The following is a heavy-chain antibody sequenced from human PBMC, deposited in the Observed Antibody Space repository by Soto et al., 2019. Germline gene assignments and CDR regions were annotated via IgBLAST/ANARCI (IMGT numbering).Heavy chain of an antibody. CDR2: IFSNDEK. Sequence: QVTLKESGPVLVKPTETLTLTCTVSGFSLSNARMGVSWIRQPPGKALEWLAHIFSNDEKSYSTSLKSRLTISKDTSQSQVVLTLTNMDPVDTATYYCARLVAGYYYYYMDVWGKGTTVTVSS. CDR1: GFSLSNARMG. V-gene: IGHV2-26*01. CDR3: ARLVAGYYYYYMDV. J-gene: IGHJ6*03. D-gene: IGHD5-12*01.